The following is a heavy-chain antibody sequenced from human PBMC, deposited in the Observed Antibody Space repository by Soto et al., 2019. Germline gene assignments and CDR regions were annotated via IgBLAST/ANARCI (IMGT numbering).Heavy chain of an antibody. CDR2: IGTYNRNT. J-gene: IGHJ6*03. CDR3: ARDSSAAAWGYPNSYSMDG. Sequence: ASVKATCKASGYTFTSFGFSWGRQAPGQGLEWMGLIGTYNRNTNYAQKFQDRVTLTADTSTSTAYMELRSLRSDDTAVYYCARDSSAAAWGYPNSYSMDGWGPGSTGTVSS. CDR1: GYTFTSFG. V-gene: IGHV1-18*01. D-gene: IGHD6-25*01.